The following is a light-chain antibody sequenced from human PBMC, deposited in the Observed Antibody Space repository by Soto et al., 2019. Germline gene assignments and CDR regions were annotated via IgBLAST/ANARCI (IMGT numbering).Light chain of an antibody. J-gene: IGKJ1*01. CDR1: QSISTF. V-gene: IGKV1-39*01. CDR3: QQSYSAPWT. Sequence: DIQMTQSPSSLSTSEGDRVTITCRASQSISTFLNWYQQKPGKAPELLIYAASSLQSGVPSRFSGSGSGTHFTLTISSLQPEDFTTYFCQQSYSAPWTFGQGTKVEIK. CDR2: AAS.